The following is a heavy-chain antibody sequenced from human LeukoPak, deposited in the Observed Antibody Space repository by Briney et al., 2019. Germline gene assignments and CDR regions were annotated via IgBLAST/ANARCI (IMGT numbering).Heavy chain of an antibody. V-gene: IGHV4-31*03. CDR3: ARGNDYYGPGTPFDY. Sequence: SQTLSLTCTVSGGSISSGGYYWSWIRQHPGKGLEWIGYIYYSGGTYYNPSLKSRVTISVDTSKNQFSLKLSSVTAADTAVYYCARGNDYYGPGTPFDYWGQGTLVTVSS. J-gene: IGHJ4*02. CDR1: GGSISSGGYY. CDR2: IYYSGGT. D-gene: IGHD3-10*01.